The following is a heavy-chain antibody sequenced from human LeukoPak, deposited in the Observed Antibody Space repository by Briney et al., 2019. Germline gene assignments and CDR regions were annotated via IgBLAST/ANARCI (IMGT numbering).Heavy chain of an antibody. CDR1: RGSISGSSYH. D-gene: IGHD6-13*01. CDR3: ARGTYISTRWYYFDN. J-gene: IGHJ4*02. CDR2: MYYTGTT. Sequence: SETLSLTRTVARGSISGSSYHWGWIRQPPGKGLEWIGNMYYTGTTYYNPSLKSRVTISVDSSKNQFSLKLISVTAIDTAVYYCARGTYISTRWYYFDNWGQGALVTVSS. V-gene: IGHV4-39*01.